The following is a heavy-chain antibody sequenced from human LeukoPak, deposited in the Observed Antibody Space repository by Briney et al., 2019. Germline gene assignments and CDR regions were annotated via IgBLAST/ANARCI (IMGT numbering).Heavy chain of an antibody. V-gene: IGHV4-31*03. CDR1: GGSISSGGYY. J-gene: IGHJ4*02. D-gene: IGHD2-2*01. CDR3: ARRVATSRSFDY. Sequence: TLSLTCTVSGGSISSGGYYWSWIRQHPGKGLEWIGYIYYSGSTYYNPSLKSRVTISVDTSKNQFSLKLSSVTAADTAVYYCARRVATSRSFDYWGQGTLLTVSS. CDR2: IYYSGST.